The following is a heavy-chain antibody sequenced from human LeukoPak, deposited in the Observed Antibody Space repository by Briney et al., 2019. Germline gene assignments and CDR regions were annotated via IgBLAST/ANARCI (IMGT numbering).Heavy chain of an antibody. D-gene: IGHD6-25*01. Sequence: ASVKVSCKVSGYTLTELFMHWVRQAPGKGLEWMGGFDPEDGETIYAQKFQGRVTMTEDTSTDTAYMELSSLRSEDTAVYYCATSLSGYYYMDVWGKGTTVTVSS. CDR3: ATSLSGYYYMDV. CDR2: FDPEDGET. CDR1: GYTLTELF. J-gene: IGHJ6*03. V-gene: IGHV1-24*01.